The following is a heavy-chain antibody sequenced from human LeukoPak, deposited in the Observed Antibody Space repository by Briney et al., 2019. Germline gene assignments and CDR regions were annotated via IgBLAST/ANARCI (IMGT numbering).Heavy chain of an antibody. CDR2: INHSGST. J-gene: IGHJ5*02. V-gene: IGHV4-34*01. CDR3: ARGQIVVVVAATFNWFDP. D-gene: IGHD2-15*01. Sequence: PSETLSLTCAVYGGSFSGYYWSWIRQPPGKGLEWIGKINHSGSTNYNPSLKSRVTISVDTSKDQFSLKLSCVTAADTAVYYCARGQIVVVVAATFNWFDPWGQGTLVTVSS. CDR1: GGSFSGYY.